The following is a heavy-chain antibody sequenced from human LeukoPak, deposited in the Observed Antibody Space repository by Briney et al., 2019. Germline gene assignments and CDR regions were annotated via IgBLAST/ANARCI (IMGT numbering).Heavy chain of an antibody. J-gene: IGHJ4*02. CDR1: GYTFTGYY. Sequence: ASVKVSCKASGYTFTGYYMHWVRQAPGQGLEWMGWINPDSGGTNYAQKFQGRVTMTRDTSISTAYMELSRLRSEDTAVYYCVRGRGNGRPENYFDYWGQGTLVTVSS. CDR3: VRGRGNGRPENYFDY. V-gene: IGHV1-2*02. CDR2: INPDSGGT. D-gene: IGHD2-8*01.